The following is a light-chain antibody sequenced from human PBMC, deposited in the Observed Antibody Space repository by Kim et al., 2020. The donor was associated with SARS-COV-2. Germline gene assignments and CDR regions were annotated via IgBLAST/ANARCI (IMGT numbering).Light chain of an antibody. V-gene: IGKV3-20*01. CDR2: GAS. CDR1: QSVSDNY. Sequence: EIVLTQSPGTLSLSPGERATLSCRASQSVSDNYLAWYQQKPGQAPRLLIYGASSRATGIPDRFSGSGSGTDFTLTISRLEPEDFAVYYCQQYDTSPSCTFGQVTKLEI. CDR3: QQYDTSPSCT. J-gene: IGKJ2*02.